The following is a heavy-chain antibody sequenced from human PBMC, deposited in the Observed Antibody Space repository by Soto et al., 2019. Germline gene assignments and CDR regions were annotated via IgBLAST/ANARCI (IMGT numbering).Heavy chain of an antibody. CDR3: AKLTRYLGGFEQ. Sequence: TLSLTCAVSGGSITSAGYYWSWIRQHPGKGLEWIGYIYYTGNTYYSPSLESRVTISGATSKNQFSLNLRSVTAADPAVYYWAKLTRYLGGFEQWGQGTLLSVSS. D-gene: IGHD3-16*01. V-gene: IGHV4-31*11. CDR1: GGSITSAGYY. CDR2: IYYTGNT. J-gene: IGHJ4*02.